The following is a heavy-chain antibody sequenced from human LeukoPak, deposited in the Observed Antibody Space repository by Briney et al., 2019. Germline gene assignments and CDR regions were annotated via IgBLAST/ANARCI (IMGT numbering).Heavy chain of an antibody. Sequence: PSETLSLTCTVSGGSISSYYWSWIRQPPGKGLEWIGYIYYSGSTNYNPSLKSRVTISVDTSKNQFSLKLSSVTAADTAVYYCATVQLEPQENYYMDVWGKGTTVTVSS. CDR2: IYYSGST. CDR3: ATVQLEPQENYYMDV. V-gene: IGHV4-59*01. J-gene: IGHJ6*03. D-gene: IGHD1-1*01. CDR1: GGSISSYY.